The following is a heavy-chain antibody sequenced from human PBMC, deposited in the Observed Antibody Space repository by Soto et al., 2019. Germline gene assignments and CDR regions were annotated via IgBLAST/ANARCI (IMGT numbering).Heavy chain of an antibody. V-gene: IGHV4-34*01. J-gene: IGHJ4*02. CDR3: ARARYYYGPPGRPFDY. Sequence: QVQLQQWGAGLLKPSETLSLTCAVYGGSFSGYYWSWIRQPPGKGLEWIGEINHSGSTNYNPSLKSRVTISVDTSKNQFSVKLGSVTAADTAVYYCARARYYYGPPGRPFDYWGQGTLVTVSS. CDR2: INHSGST. D-gene: IGHD3-10*01. CDR1: GGSFSGYY.